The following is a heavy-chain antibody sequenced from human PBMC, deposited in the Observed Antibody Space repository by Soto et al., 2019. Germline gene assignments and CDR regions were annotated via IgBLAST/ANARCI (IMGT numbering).Heavy chain of an antibody. CDR1: GGSISSSSYY. CDR2: IYYSGST. D-gene: IGHD2-2*01. Sequence: QLQLQESGPGLVKPSETLSLTCTVSGGSISSSSYYWGWIRQPPGKGLEWIGSIYYSGSTYYNPSLKSRVPISVDTSKNQFSLKLSSVTAADTAVYYCARHHVLPAAMDYWGQGTLVTVSS. J-gene: IGHJ4*02. V-gene: IGHV4-39*01. CDR3: ARHHVLPAAMDY.